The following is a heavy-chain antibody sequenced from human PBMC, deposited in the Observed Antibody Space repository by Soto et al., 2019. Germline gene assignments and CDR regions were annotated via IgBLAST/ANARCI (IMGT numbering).Heavy chain of an antibody. CDR1: GYTVTDYV. CDR2: ITPGNGNT. CDR3: ARGHSGWYYLGDN. J-gene: IGHJ4*02. V-gene: IGHV1-3*01. D-gene: IGHD6-19*01. Sequence: QVHLVQSGAEVKKPGASVKISCRASGYTVTDYVIFWVRKAPGQSLEWMGWITPGNGNTRVSQRFQGRVTITRDTSASTAYMELGSLRSEDTAVYYCARGHSGWYYLGDNWGQGTLVTVSS.